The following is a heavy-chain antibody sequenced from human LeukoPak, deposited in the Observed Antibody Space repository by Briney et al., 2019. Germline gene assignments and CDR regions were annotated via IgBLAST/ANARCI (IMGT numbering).Heavy chain of an antibody. CDR2: MNPSSGNT. J-gene: IGHJ4*02. D-gene: IGHD4-17*01. V-gene: IGHV1-8*01. Sequence: ASVKVSCKASGYTFTSYDINWVRQATGQGLEWLGWMNPSSGNTGYAQKFQGRVTMTRDTSISTAYMELSSLRSEDTAVYYCARDSTVTTFDYWGQGTLVTVSS. CDR1: GYTFTSYD. CDR3: ARDSTVTTFDY.